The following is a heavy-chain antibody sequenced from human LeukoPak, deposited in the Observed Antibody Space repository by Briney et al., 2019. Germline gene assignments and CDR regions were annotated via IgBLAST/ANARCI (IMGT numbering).Heavy chain of an antibody. V-gene: IGHV1-18*01. J-gene: IGHJ6*02. Sequence: ASVKVSCKASGYTFTSYGIGWVRQAPGQGLEWMGWISAYNGNTNYAQKLQGRVTMTTDTSTSTAYMELRSLRSDDTAVYYCARDVNHSSGWYLDYYYGMDVWGQGTTVTVSS. CDR2: ISAYNGNT. D-gene: IGHD6-19*01. CDR3: ARDVNHSSGWYLDYYYGMDV. CDR1: GYTFTSYG.